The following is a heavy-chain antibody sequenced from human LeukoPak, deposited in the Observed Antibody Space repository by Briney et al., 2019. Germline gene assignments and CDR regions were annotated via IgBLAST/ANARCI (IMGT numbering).Heavy chain of an antibody. V-gene: IGHV3-23*01. J-gene: IGHJ4*02. D-gene: IGHD1-26*01. CDR1: GFTFSSYA. CDR3: AKMSGSYSFPYYFDY. CDR2: ISGSGGST. Sequence: GGSLRLSCAASGFTFSSYAMSWVRQAPGKGLEWVSAISGSGGSTYYADSVKGRFTISRDNSKNTLHLQMNSLRAEDTAVYYCAKMSGSYSFPYYFDYWGQGTLVTVSS.